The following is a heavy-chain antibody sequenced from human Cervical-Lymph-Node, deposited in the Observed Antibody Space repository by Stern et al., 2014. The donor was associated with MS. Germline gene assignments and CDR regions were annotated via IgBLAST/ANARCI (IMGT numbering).Heavy chain of an antibody. CDR1: GFTFSSYG. CDR3: TKESGYQLLLRFAY. V-gene: IGHV3-30*18. J-gene: IGHJ4*02. Sequence: QVQLLESGGGVVQPGRSLRLSCAASGFTFSSYGMHWVRQAPGQALEWVVVISYDGTNKNYSDSVHGRFTPSQHYSYNTLYLHMHILRAEDTAVYYCTKESGYQLLLRFAYWGQGTLVTVSS. CDR2: ISYDGTNK. D-gene: IGHD2-2*01.